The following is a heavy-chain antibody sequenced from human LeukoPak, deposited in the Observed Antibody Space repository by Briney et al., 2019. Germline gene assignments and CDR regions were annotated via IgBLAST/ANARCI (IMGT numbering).Heavy chain of an antibody. V-gene: IGHV5-51*01. CDR2: IYPGDSDT. Sequence: GESLKISCKGSGYSFTSYWIGWVRQMPGKGLEWMGIIYPGDSDTRYSPSFQGQVTISADKSISTAYLQWSSLKASDTAMYYCARLAMVRGVTARFDPWGQGTLVTVSS. CDR1: GYSFTSYW. CDR3: ARLAMVRGVTARFDP. J-gene: IGHJ5*02. D-gene: IGHD3-10*01.